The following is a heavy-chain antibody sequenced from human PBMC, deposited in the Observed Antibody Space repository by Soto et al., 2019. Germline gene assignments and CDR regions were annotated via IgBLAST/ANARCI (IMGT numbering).Heavy chain of an antibody. CDR3: VRDQEYAYGMDV. J-gene: IGHJ6*02. V-gene: IGHV6-1*01. CDR2: TYFRSKWYN. CDR1: GDIVSSNSAS. Sequence: SQTLSLTCAISGDIVSSNSASWNWIRQSPSRGLEWLGRTYFRSKWYNDYAVSVKSRITINPDTTKNQFSLQLDSVTPEDTAVYFCVRDQEYAYGMDVWGQGTMVTDSS.